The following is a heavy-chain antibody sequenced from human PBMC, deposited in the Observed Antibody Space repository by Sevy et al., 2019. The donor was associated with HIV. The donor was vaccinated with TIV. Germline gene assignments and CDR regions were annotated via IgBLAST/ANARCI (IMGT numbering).Heavy chain of an antibody. V-gene: IGHV4-59*08. CDR2: IYYSGST. J-gene: IGHJ4*02. CDR3: ARHSRGYSYQ. Sequence: SESLSLTCTVSGGSISSYYWSWIRQPPGKGLEWIGYIYYSGSTNYNPSLKSRVTISVDTSKNQFSLKLSSVTAADTAVYYCARHSRGYSYQWGQGTLVTVSS. CDR1: GGSISSYY. D-gene: IGHD5-18*01.